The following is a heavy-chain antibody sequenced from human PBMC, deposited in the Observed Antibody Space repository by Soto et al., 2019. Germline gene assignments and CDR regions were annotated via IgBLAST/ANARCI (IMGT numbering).Heavy chain of an antibody. CDR3: AREHIAAFGNWFDP. D-gene: IGHD6-6*01. J-gene: IGHJ5*02. CDR1: GFTVSSNY. Sequence: EVQLVESGGGLVQPGGSLRLSCAASGFTVSSNYMSWVRQAPGKGLEWVSVIYSGGSTYYADSVKGRFTTSRHNSKNTLYLQMNSLRAEDTAVYYCAREHIAAFGNWFDPWGQGTLVTVSS. CDR2: IYSGGST. V-gene: IGHV3-53*04.